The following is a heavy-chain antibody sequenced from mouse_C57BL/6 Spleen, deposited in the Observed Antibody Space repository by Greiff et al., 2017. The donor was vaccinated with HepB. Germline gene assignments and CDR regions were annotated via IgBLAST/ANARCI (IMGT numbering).Heavy chain of an antibody. V-gene: IGHV5-12*01. J-gene: IGHJ1*03. Sequence: VESGGGLVQPGGSLKLSCAASGFTFSDYYMYWVRQTPEKRLEWVAYISNGGGSTYYPDTVKGRFTISRDNAKNTLYLQMRRLKSEDTAMYYCARVYGYFDVWGTGTTVTVSS. CDR3: ARVYGYFDV. CDR2: ISNGGGST. CDR1: GFTFSDYY.